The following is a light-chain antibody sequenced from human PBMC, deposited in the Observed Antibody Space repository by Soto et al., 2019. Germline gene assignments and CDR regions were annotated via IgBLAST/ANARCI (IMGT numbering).Light chain of an antibody. V-gene: IGKV3-11*01. J-gene: IGKJ1*01. CDR2: DAS. Sequence: EIVLTQSPATLSLSPGERATLSCRASQSVSSYLAWYQQKPGQAPRLLIYDASNRATGIPARFSGSGSGTDFNLTISSLEPEDFAVYYCQQRSNWPPGRTFGQGTKV. CDR3: QQRSNWPPGRT. CDR1: QSVSSY.